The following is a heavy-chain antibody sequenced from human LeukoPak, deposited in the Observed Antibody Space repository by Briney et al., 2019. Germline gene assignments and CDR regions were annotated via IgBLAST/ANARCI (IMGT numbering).Heavy chain of an antibody. CDR1: GYTFTSYD. V-gene: IGHV1-8*01. CDR3: ARRGYCSGGSCYWPRSRYYYYYYMDV. Sequence: ASVKVSCKASGYTFTSYDINWVRQATGQGLEWMGWMNPNSSNTGDAQKLQGRVTMTRNTSISTAYMELSSLRSEDTAVYYCARRGYCSGGSCYWPRSRYYYYYYMDVWGKGTTVTVSS. J-gene: IGHJ6*03. CDR2: MNPNSSNT. D-gene: IGHD2-15*01.